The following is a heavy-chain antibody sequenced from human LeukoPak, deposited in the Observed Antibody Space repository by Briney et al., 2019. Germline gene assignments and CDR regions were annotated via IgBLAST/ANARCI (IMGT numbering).Heavy chain of an antibody. Sequence: SVKVSCKASGGTFSSYAISWVRQAPGQGLEWMGGIIPIFGTANYAQKFQGRVKITADESTSTAYMELSSLRSEDTAVYYCAREAVAGTAGHWYFDLWGRGTLVTVSS. J-gene: IGHJ2*01. CDR2: IIPIFGTA. D-gene: IGHD6-19*01. CDR1: GGTFSSYA. V-gene: IGHV1-69*13. CDR3: AREAVAGTAGHWYFDL.